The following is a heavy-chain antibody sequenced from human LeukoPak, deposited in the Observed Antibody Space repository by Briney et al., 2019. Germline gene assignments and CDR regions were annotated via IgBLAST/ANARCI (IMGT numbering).Heavy chain of an antibody. CDR1: GFTFSSYA. CDR3: ARDPDIVVVPAASPLDY. V-gene: IGHV3-23*01. D-gene: IGHD2-2*01. Sequence: GGSLRISCAASGFTFSSYAMSWVHQAPGKGLEWVSAISGSGGSTYYADSVKGRFTISRDNAKNSLYLQTNSLRAEDTAVYYCARDPDIVVVPAASPLDYWGQGTLVTVSS. CDR2: ISGSGGST. J-gene: IGHJ4*02.